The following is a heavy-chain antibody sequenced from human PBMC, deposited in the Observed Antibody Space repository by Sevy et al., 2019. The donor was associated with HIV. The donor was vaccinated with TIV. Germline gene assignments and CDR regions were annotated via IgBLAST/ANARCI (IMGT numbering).Heavy chain of an antibody. Sequence: GGSLRLSCAASGFTFSSYSMNWVRQAPGKGLEWVSSISSSSSYIYYADSVKGRFTISRDNAKNSLYLQMNSLRAEDTAVDYCASAGESSSYDSHFDYWGQGTLVTVSS. CDR2: ISSSSSYI. CDR3: ASAGESSSYDSHFDY. V-gene: IGHV3-21*01. CDR1: GFTFSSYS. J-gene: IGHJ4*02. D-gene: IGHD6-13*01.